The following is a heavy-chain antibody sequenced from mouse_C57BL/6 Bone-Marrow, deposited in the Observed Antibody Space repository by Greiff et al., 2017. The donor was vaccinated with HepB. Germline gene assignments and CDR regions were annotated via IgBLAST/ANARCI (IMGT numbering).Heavy chain of an antibody. Sequence: DVKLQESGPGLVKPSQSLSLTCSVTGYSITSGYYWNWIRQFPGNKLEWMGYISYDGSNNYNPSLKNRISITRDTSKNQFFLKLNSVTTEDTATYYCAIDLGDYDYWGQGTTLTVSS. J-gene: IGHJ2*01. CDR3: AIDLGDYDY. V-gene: IGHV3-6*01. CDR2: ISYDGSN. D-gene: IGHD2-4*01. CDR1: GYSITSGYY.